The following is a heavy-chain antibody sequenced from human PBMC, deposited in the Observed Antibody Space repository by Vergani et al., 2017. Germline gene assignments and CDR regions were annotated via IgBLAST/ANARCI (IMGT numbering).Heavy chain of an antibody. Sequence: EVQLVETGGGLIQPGGSLRLSCAASGFTVSSNYMSWVRQAPGKGLEWVSVIYSGGSTYYADSVKGRITISRDNAKNSLYLQMNSLRAEDTAVYYCARELDNWNDAGDAFDIWGQGTMVTVSS. CDR1: GFTVSSNY. J-gene: IGHJ3*02. CDR2: IYSGGST. V-gene: IGHV3-53*02. D-gene: IGHD1-20*01. CDR3: ARELDNWNDAGDAFDI.